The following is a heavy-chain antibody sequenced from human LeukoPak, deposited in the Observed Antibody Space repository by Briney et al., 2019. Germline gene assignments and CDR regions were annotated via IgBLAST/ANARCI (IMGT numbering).Heavy chain of an antibody. D-gene: IGHD3-10*01. Sequence: PSETLSFTCTVSGGSISRSSYYWGWIRQPPGKGLEWIGSIYYSGSTYDNPSLKSRVTISVDTSKNQFSLKLSSVTAADTAVYYCARVRYGSGSTDYWGQGTLVTVSS. CDR3: ARVRYGSGSTDY. CDR2: IYYSGST. V-gene: IGHV4-39*07. J-gene: IGHJ4*02. CDR1: GGSISRSSYY.